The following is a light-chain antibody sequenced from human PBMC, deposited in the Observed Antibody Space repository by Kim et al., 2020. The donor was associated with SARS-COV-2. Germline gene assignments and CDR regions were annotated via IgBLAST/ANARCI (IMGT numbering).Light chain of an antibody. CDR2: DAS. J-gene: IGKJ4*01. Sequence: DIQMTQSPSSLSASVGDRVTITCQASRDITNYLNWFQQKLGKAPKLLIYDASNLETGVPSRFSGSRSGTYFTFTISSLQPEDIATYYCQQYDNLPLTFGGGTKVDIK. CDR3: QQYDNLPLT. CDR1: RDITNY. V-gene: IGKV1-33*01.